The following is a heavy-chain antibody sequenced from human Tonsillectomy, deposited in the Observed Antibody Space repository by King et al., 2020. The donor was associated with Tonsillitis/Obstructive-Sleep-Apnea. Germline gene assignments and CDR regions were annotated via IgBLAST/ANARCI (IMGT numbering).Heavy chain of an antibody. CDR1: KYTFSTYS. CDR2: INAGNGNT. D-gene: IGHD4-17*01. J-gene: IGHJ5*02. Sequence: QLVQSGAEVKKPGASVKVSCKASKYTFSTYSIHWVRQAPVQRLEWMGWINAGNGNTKYSQKFQGRVTITRDTSASTAYMELSSLRSEDTAVYYCARGYGDPLGWFDPWGQGTLVTVSS. CDR3: ARGYGDPLGWFDP. V-gene: IGHV1-3*01.